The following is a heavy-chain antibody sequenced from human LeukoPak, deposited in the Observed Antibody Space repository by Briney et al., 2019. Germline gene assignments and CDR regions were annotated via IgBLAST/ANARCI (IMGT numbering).Heavy chain of an antibody. D-gene: IGHD4-17*01. V-gene: IGHV1-2*06. J-gene: IGHJ4*02. CDR1: GYTFTSYY. CDR2: INPNSGGT. CDR3: ARDGFGDYGDYRNDY. Sequence: ASVKDSCQASGYTFTSYYMHWVRQATGQGLEWMGRINPNSGGTNYAQKFQGRVTMTRDTSISTAYMELSRLRSDDTAVYYCARDGFGDYGDYRNDYWGQGTLVTVSS.